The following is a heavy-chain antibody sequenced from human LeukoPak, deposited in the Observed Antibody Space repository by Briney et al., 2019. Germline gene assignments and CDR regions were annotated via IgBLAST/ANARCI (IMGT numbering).Heavy chain of an antibody. D-gene: IGHD3-9*01. CDR1: GFTFSDYY. J-gene: IGHJ5*02. CDR3: ARASTRYDILTGYNWFDP. V-gene: IGHV3-11*04. CDR2: ISCSGSTI. Sequence: GGSLRLSCAASGFTFSDYYMSWIRQAPGKGLEWVSYISCSGSTIYYADSVKGRFTISRDNAKNSLYLQMNSLRAEDTAVYYCARASTRYDILTGYNWFDPWGQGTLVTVSS.